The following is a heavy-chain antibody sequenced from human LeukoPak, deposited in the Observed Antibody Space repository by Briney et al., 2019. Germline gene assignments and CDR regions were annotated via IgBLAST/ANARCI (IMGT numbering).Heavy chain of an antibody. J-gene: IGHJ4*02. CDR3: ASTRRGYYDSPLDY. V-gene: IGHV3-74*01. CDR1: GFTFRNYW. CDR2: INSDGSST. D-gene: IGHD3-22*01. Sequence: PGGSLRLSCAASGFTFRNYWMHWVRQTPGKGLVWVSRINSDGSSTNYADSVKGRFTISRDNSKNTLYLQMNSLRAEDTAVYYCASTRRGYYDSPLDYWGQGTLVTVFS.